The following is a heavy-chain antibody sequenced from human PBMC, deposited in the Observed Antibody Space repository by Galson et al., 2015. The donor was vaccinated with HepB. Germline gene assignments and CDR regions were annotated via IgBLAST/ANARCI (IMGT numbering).Heavy chain of an antibody. J-gene: IGHJ2*01. CDR1: GFTFHDYF. CDR2: INQDGGGT. CDR3: ARDFGNSGYYDWYFDL. D-gene: IGHD3-22*01. Sequence: SLRLSCAASGFTFHDYFMSWVRQAPGKGLEWVATINQDGGGTYFLDPVKGRFTVSRDNAKKSLYLQMNSLRAEDTAVYYCARDFGNSGYYDWYFDLWGRGTLVTVSS. V-gene: IGHV3-7*01.